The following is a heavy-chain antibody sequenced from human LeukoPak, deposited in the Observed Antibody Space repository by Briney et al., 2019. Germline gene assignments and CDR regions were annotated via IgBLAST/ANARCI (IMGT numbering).Heavy chain of an antibody. D-gene: IGHD3-22*01. CDR2: IYTSGST. J-gene: IGHJ4*02. CDR1: GGSISSYY. V-gene: IGHV4-4*09. CDR3: ARRIPSGGYFDLDY. Sequence: NASETLSLTCTVSGGSISSYYWSWIRQPPGKGLGWIGYIYTSGSTNYNPSLKSRVTISVDTSKNQFSLKLSSVTAADTAVYYCARRIPSGGYFDLDYWGQGTLVTVSS.